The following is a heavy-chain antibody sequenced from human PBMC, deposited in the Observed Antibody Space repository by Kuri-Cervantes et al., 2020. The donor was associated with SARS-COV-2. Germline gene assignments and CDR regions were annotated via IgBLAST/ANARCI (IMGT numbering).Heavy chain of an antibody. D-gene: IGHD2-21*02. CDR3: ARDTGDWTPDGFDI. Sequence: ASVKVSCKTSGYIFNTYGISWVRQAPGRGLEWMGSINTYNGNTNYAQIIQGRVTMTTDTSTATAFMELRSLRSFDTAVYYCARDTGDWTPDGFDIWGQGTMVTVSS. J-gene: IGHJ3*02. CDR1: GYIFNTYG. CDR2: INTYNGNT. V-gene: IGHV1-18*01.